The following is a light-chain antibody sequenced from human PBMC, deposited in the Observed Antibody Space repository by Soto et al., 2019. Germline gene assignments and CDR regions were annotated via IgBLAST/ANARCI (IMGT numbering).Light chain of an antibody. Sequence: DIQMTQSPSTLSASVGDRVTITCRASQTIDSWLAWCQQRPGKPPNLLIYKASTLASGVPSRFSGSGSGTEFTLTINSLQPDDFATYYCQQYHIYSGTFGQGTKVEIK. CDR1: QTIDSW. J-gene: IGKJ1*01. V-gene: IGKV1-5*03. CDR2: KAS. CDR3: QQYHIYSGT.